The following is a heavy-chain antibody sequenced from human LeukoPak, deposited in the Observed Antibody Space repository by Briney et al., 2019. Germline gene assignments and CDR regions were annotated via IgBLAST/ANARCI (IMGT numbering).Heavy chain of an antibody. Sequence: GGSLRLSCAASGFTFSSYGMHWVRQAPGKGLEWVAFIRYDGSNKYYADSVKGRFTISRDYSKNTLYLQMNSLRAEDTAVYYCAKDVTRPSPRGAFDIWGQGTMVTVSS. J-gene: IGHJ3*02. D-gene: IGHD2-21*02. V-gene: IGHV3-30*02. CDR1: GFTFSSYG. CDR2: IRYDGSNK. CDR3: AKDVTRPSPRGAFDI.